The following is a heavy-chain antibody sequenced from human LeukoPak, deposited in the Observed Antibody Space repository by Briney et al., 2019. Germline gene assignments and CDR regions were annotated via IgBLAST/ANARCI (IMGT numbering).Heavy chain of an antibody. CDR2: ISGSGESS. V-gene: IGHV3-23*01. CDR3: AKVASNHGY. Sequence: PGGSLRLSCAASGFTFSSYALTWVRQAPGEGLEWISAISGSGESSYYGDSVRGRFTISRDNSKNTLYLQMNSLRAEDTAVYYCAKVASNHGYWGQGTLVTVSS. J-gene: IGHJ4*02. CDR1: GFTFSSYA. D-gene: IGHD1-14*01.